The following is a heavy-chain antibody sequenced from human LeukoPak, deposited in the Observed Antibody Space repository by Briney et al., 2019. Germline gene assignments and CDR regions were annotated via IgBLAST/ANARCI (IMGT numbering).Heavy chain of an antibody. CDR3: ARDPYSGSYGNYYYYFMDV. D-gene: IGHD1-26*01. J-gene: IGHJ6*03. CDR1: EGTFNSYA. CDR2: MNPNSGNT. Sequence: GASVKVSCKASEGTFNSYAISWVRQAPGQGLEWMGWMNPNSGNTGYAQKFQGRVTMTRNTSISTAYMELSSLRSEDTAVYYCARDPYSGSYGNYYYYFMDVWGKGTTVTISS. V-gene: IGHV1-8*02.